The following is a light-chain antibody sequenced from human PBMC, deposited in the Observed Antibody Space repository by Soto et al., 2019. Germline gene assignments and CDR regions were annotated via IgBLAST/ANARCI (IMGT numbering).Light chain of an antibody. CDR3: GTWDNSLSTGV. CDR2: DNS. CDR1: SSNIGNNY. J-gene: IGLJ3*02. V-gene: IGLV1-51*01. Sequence: QSALTQPPSVSAAPGQKVTISCSGSSSNIGNNYVSWYQQLPGTAPKLLIYDNSERPSGIPDRFSGSKSGTSATLGITGLQTGDEADYYCGTWDNSLSTGVFGGGTKVTVL.